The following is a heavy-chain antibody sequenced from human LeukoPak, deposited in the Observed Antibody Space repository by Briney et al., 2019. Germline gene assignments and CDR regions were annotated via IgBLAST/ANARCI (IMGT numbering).Heavy chain of an antibody. D-gene: IGHD3-16*01. CDR1: GFTFSDSW. V-gene: IGHV3-7*01. CDR2: MNQDGSAK. Sequence: GGSLRLSCAASGFTFSDSWMSWVRQAPGKGLEWVANMNQDGSAKDYVDSVKGRFTISRDNARNSLYLQMSSLRAEDTAVYYCATYTHWVAGDVWGQGTTVTASS. CDR3: ATYTHWVAGDV. J-gene: IGHJ6*02.